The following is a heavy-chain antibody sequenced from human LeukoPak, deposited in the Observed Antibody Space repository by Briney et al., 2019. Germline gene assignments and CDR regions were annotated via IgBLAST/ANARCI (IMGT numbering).Heavy chain of an antibody. CDR2: FDPEDGET. J-gene: IGHJ4*02. CDR3: ATAMRYFDWLPTY. V-gene: IGHV1-24*01. Sequence: ASVKVSCKVSGYTLTELSMHWVRQAPGKGLEWMGGFDPEDGETIYAQKFQGRVTMTEDTPTDTAYMELSSLRSEDTAVYYCATAMRYFDWLPTYWGQGTLVTVSS. CDR1: GYTLTELS. D-gene: IGHD3-9*01.